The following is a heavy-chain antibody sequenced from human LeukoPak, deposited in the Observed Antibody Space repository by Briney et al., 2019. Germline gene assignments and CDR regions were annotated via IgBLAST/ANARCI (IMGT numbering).Heavy chain of an antibody. D-gene: IGHD1-26*01. J-gene: IGHJ4*02. CDR1: GFSLSTSGVG. Sequence: SGPTLVNPTHTLTLTCTFSGFSLSTSGVGVAWIRQPPGKALEWLALMYWDNDKRYSPSLKSRLTITKDSSKNQVVLTMTNMDPVDTATYFCAHRRTDGRFGYWGQGTLVTVSS. V-gene: IGHV2-5*02. CDR2: MYWDNDK. CDR3: AHRRTDGRFGY.